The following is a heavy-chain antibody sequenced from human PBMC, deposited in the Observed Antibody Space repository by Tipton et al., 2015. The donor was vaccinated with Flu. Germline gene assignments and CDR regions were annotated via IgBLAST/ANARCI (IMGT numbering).Heavy chain of an antibody. CDR1: GYTFSDYY. Sequence: QVQLVQSGAEVKKPLASLKVSCKASGYTFSDYYVHWVLQAPGQGLECMGWLNPNSGGTQYGKTFQGRVTMTGDTSITTVYMEMSRLTFDDTAVYYCARRTYDSWGQGTLVTVSP. V-gene: IGHV1-2*02. CDR3: ARRTYDS. J-gene: IGHJ4*02. CDR2: LNPNSGGT. D-gene: IGHD1/OR15-1a*01.